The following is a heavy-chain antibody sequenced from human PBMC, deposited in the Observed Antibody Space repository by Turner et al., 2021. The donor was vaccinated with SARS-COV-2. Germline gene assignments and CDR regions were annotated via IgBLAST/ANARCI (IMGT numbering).Heavy chain of an antibody. CDR1: GFTFSSYW. CDR3: ADGYGWIHD. J-gene: IGHJ4*02. D-gene: IGHD5-18*01. CDR2: INTDGSST. V-gene: IGHV3-74*01. Sequence: EVQLVESGGGLVQPGGSLRLSCGASGFTFSSYWMHWVRQAPGKVLVWVARINTDGSSTSYADSVKGRFTISRDNARNTLYVQMNSLGAEDTAVYYCADGYGWIHDCGQGTLVTVSS.